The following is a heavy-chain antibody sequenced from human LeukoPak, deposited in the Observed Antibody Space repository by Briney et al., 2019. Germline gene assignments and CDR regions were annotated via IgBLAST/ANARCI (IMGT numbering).Heavy chain of an antibody. CDR2: ISSSGSTI. Sequence: GGSLRLSWAASGFTFSSYEMNWVRQAPGKGLEWVLYISSSGSTIYYADSVKGRFTISRDNAKNSLYLQMNSLRAEDTAVYYCARDGSCSSTSCYGARSNYYYGMDVWGQGTTVTVSS. J-gene: IGHJ6*02. CDR3: ARDGSCSSTSCYGARSNYYYGMDV. CDR1: GFTFSSYE. D-gene: IGHD2-2*01. V-gene: IGHV3-48*03.